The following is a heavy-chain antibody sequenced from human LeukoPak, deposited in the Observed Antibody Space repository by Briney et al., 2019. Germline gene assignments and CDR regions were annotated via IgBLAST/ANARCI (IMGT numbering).Heavy chain of an antibody. J-gene: IGHJ6*02. D-gene: IGHD3-3*01. V-gene: IGHV1-46*01. CDR3: ARDDFWSGYQSYGMDV. CDR1: GYTFTSYY. CDR2: INPSGGST. Sequence: ASVKVSCKASGYTFTSYYMHWVRQAPGQGLEWMGIINPSGGSTSYAQEFQGRVTMTRDTSTSTVYMELSSLRSEDTAVYYCARDDFWSGYQSYGMDVWGQGTTVTVSS.